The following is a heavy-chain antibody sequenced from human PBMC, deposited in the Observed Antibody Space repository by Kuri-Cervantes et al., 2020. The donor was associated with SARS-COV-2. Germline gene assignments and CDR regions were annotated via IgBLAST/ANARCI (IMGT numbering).Heavy chain of an antibody. V-gene: IGHV1-46*01. Sequence: ASVTVSCLASGYTFTRYYMHWVRQAPAQGLEWMGIINPSGGSTSYAQKFQGRVTMTRDTSTSTVYMELSSLRSEDTAVYYCAREWFEGYYYGMDVWGQGTTVTVSS. CDR3: AREWFEGYYYGMDV. J-gene: IGHJ6*02. CDR1: GYTFTRYY. D-gene: IGHD3-10*01. CDR2: INPSGGST.